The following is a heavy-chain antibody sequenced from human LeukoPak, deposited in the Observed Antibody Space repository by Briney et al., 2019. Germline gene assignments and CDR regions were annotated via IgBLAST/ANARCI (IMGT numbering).Heavy chain of an antibody. Sequence: AGRSLRLSCATSGFTFSSYGMHWVRQVPGKGLEWVSSISSSSSYIYYADSVKGRFTISRENAKNSSYLQMNSLRAGDTAVYYCARAAYSSTWYSRYFDLWGRGTLVTVSS. CDR3: ARAAYSSTWYSRYFDL. V-gene: IGHV3-21*01. D-gene: IGHD6-13*01. CDR2: ISSSSSYI. J-gene: IGHJ2*01. CDR1: GFTFSSYG.